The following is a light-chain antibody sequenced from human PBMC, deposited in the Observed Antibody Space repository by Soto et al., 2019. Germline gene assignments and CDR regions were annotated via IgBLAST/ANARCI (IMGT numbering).Light chain of an antibody. V-gene: IGLV2-11*01. CDR3: CSNAGSYTVV. Sequence: QSALTQPRSVSGSPGQSVTISCTGTSSDVGGYNYVSWYQQHPGKLPKLMIYDVTQRPSGVPDRFSGSKSGNTASLIISGLQAEDEADYYCCSNAGSYTVVFGGGTKVTVL. J-gene: IGLJ2*01. CDR2: DVT. CDR1: SSDVGGYNY.